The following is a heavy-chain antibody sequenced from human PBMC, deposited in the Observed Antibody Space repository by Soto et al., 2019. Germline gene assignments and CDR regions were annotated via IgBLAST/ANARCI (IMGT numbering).Heavy chain of an antibody. CDR3: ARGGTPIDY. J-gene: IGHJ4*02. CDR1: GYTFTNFG. D-gene: IGHD3-16*01. CDR2: ISAYNGNT. Sequence: QVQLVQSGAEVKKPGASVKVSCKASGYTFTNFGISWVRQAHGQGLEWMGWISAYNGNTNDAQKFQGRVTTTTDTTTSTAYMEVRSLRVDDTAVYYGARGGTPIDYWGQGTLVTVSS. V-gene: IGHV1-18*01.